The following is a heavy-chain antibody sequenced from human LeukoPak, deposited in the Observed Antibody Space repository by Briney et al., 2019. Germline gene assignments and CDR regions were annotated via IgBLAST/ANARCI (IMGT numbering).Heavy chain of an antibody. D-gene: IGHD3-22*01. CDR1: GGSISSGSYY. J-gene: IGHJ4*02. CDR2: IYTSGST. Sequence: SETLSLTCTVSGGSISSGSYYWSWIRQPAGKGLEWIGRIYTSGSTNYNPSLKSRVTISVDTSKNQFSLKLSSVTAADTAVYYCASGYYALFDYWGQGTLVTVSS. V-gene: IGHV4-61*02. CDR3: ASGYYALFDY.